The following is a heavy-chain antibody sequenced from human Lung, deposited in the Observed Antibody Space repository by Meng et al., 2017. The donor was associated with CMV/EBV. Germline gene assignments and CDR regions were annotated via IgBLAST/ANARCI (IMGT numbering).Heavy chain of an antibody. Sequence: GESLKISCAASGFSFSTYTMHWVRQAPGKGLEWVSSISSSRTYIYYADSLKRRFTISRDNAKNSLYLQMNSLRAEDTAVYYCASMLRFVEGPGRYYGMDVXGQGXTVTVSS. CDR3: ASMLRFVEGPGRYYGMDV. J-gene: IGHJ6*02. CDR2: ISSSRTYI. V-gene: IGHV3-21*01. D-gene: IGHD3-3*01. CDR1: GFSFSTYT.